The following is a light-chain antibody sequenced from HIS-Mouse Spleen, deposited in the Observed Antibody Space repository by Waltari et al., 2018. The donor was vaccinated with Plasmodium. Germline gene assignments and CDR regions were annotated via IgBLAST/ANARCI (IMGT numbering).Light chain of an antibody. Sequence: DIVMTQSPLSLPVTPGEPASISCRSSQSLLHSNGYNYLDWYLQKPGQSPQLLIYFGSNRAAGVPGRFSGSGSGTDCTLKISRVEAEDVGVYYCMQALQTPRYTFGQGTKLEIK. CDR1: QSLLHSNGYNY. J-gene: IGKJ2*01. CDR2: FGS. V-gene: IGKV2-28*01. CDR3: MQALQTPRYT.